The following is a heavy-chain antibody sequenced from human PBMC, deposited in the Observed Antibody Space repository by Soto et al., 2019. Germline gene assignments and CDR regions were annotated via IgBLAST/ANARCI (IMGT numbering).Heavy chain of an antibody. J-gene: IGHJ3*02. CDR1: GYSVTSYG. D-gene: IGHD6-19*01. Sequence: KVSFKGSGYSVTSYGISWVGQAPGQGLEWMGWISAYNGNTNYAQKLQGRVTMTTDTSTSTAYMELRSLRSDDTAVYYCARGDGYSSGWYPYPAFDIWGQGTMVTVSS. CDR3: ARGDGYSSGWYPYPAFDI. CDR2: ISAYNGNT. V-gene: IGHV1-18*01.